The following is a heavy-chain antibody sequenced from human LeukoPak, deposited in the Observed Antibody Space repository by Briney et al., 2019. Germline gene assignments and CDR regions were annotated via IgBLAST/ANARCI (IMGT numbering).Heavy chain of an antibody. J-gene: IGHJ4*02. Sequence: GGSLRLSCAASGFTFSSYAMHWVRQAPGKGLEWVAVISYDGSNKYYADSVKGRFTISRDNSKNTLYLQMNSLRAEDTAVYYCAKDSVAYDSSGYYFDYWGQGTLVTVSS. V-gene: IGHV3-30*04. CDR2: ISYDGSNK. CDR3: AKDSVAYDSSGYYFDY. D-gene: IGHD3-22*01. CDR1: GFTFSSYA.